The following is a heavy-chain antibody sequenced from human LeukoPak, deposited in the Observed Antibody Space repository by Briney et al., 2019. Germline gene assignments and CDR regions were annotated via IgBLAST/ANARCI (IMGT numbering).Heavy chain of an antibody. Sequence: SETLSLTCTVAGGSISTDYWSSIRQSPGKGLEWIWSVYYSGSTNYNPSRKSRVTISVDTSKNQFSLELSSVTAADTAVYYCAVNSTRHTFDIWGQGTMVTVSS. J-gene: IGHJ3*02. V-gene: IGHV4-59*08. CDR1: GGSISTDY. D-gene: IGHD5-24*01. CDR2: VYYSGST. CDR3: AVNSTRHTFDI.